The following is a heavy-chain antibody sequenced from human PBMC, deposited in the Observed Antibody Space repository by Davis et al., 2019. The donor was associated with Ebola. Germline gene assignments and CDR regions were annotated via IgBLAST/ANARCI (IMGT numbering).Heavy chain of an antibody. D-gene: IGHD6-6*01. J-gene: IGHJ2*01. V-gene: IGHV4-59*12. CDR1: GGSIKGYY. CDR2: IFHSGST. CDR3: ARLSGLFSSSSGALYFDL. Sequence: SETLSLTCTVSGGSIKGYYWSWIRQPPGKGLEWIGYIFHSGSTNFNPSLKSRVAISVDTSKNQFSLQLSSVTAADTAVYFCARLSGLFSSSSGALYFDLWGRGTLVSVSS.